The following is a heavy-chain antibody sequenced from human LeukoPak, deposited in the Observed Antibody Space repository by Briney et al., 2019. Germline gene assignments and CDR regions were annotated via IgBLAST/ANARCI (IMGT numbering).Heavy chain of an antibody. CDR1: GVSMTSHF. V-gene: IGHV4-59*11. CDR2: IYHSAIT. Sequence: SEALSLTCTVSGVSMTSHFWSWLRQPAGKGVEGIVYIYHSAITHYNPSLNSPVTISVHTSKTPFSLKLSSVTAADTAVYYCARDGYSGSSLFAYGGQGTLVTVS. CDR3: ARDGYSGSSLFAY. J-gene: IGHJ4*02. D-gene: IGHD1-26*01.